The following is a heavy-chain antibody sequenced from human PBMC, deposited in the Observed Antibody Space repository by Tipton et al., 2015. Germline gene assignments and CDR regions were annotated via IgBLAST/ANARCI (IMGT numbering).Heavy chain of an antibody. Sequence: TLSLTCTVSGGSVSSGSYYWNWIRQPPGKGLEWIGYTYYSGNTKYNPSLKSRVTISVDTSKNQFSLRLSPVTAADTAVYYCARESLNTIFGVVLDYGMDVWGQGTTVTVSS. CDR1: GGSVSSGSYY. V-gene: IGHV4-61*01. CDR2: TYYSGNT. J-gene: IGHJ6*02. CDR3: ARESLNTIFGVVLDYGMDV. D-gene: IGHD3-3*01.